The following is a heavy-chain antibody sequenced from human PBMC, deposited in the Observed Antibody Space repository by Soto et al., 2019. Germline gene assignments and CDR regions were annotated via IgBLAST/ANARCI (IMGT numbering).Heavy chain of an antibody. CDR1: GFSLSTSGVC. CDR3: THMRGSGLYCMDV. D-gene: IGHD3-10*01. CDR2: IYSNDDK. J-gene: IGHJ6*02. Sequence: QITLKESGPTLVKPTQTLTLTCTFSGFSLSTSGVCVGWVRQPPGKALEWLALIYSNDDKRFSTSLKSRLTITKDTSKNQVVLTITNIDPVDTATYYCTHMRGSGLYCMDVCGQGTTVTVSS. V-gene: IGHV2-5*01.